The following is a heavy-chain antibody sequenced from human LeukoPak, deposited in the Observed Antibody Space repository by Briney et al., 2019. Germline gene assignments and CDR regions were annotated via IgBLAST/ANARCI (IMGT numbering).Heavy chain of an antibody. CDR2: LSGSGGST. CDR3: AKGGEVVSATRVDY. CDR1: GFTFSSYS. Sequence: GGSLRLSCAASGFTFSSYSMNWVRQAPGKGLEWVSALSGSGGSTYYADPVKGRFTISRENSKNTLYLQMNSLRAEDTAVYYCAKGGEVVSATRVDYWGQGTLVSVSS. D-gene: IGHD2-15*01. V-gene: IGHV3-23*01. J-gene: IGHJ4*02.